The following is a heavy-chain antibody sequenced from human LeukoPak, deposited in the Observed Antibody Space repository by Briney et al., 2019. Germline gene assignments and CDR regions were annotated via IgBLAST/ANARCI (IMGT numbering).Heavy chain of an antibody. J-gene: IGHJ4*02. CDR1: GFTFSSYA. Sequence: GGSLRLSCAASGFTFSSYAMHWVRQAPGKGLEWVAVISYDGSNKYYADSVKGRFTISRDNSKNTLYLQMNSLRAEDTAVYYCALDYCSGGSCYTPSNWGQGTLVTVSS. CDR2: ISYDGSNK. CDR3: ALDYCSGGSCYTPSN. V-gene: IGHV3-30-3*01. D-gene: IGHD2-15*01.